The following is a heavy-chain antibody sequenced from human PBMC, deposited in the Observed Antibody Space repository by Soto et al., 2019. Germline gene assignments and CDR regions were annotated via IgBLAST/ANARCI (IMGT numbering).Heavy chain of an antibody. CDR1: GFTFSASS. V-gene: IGHV3-73*01. D-gene: IGHD1-26*01. CDR2: IRSKANNYAT. CDR3: AIEGAGFGY. Sequence: EFQLVESGGGLAQPGGSVRLSCAASGFTFSASSMHWVRQAAGKGLEWLGRIRSKANNYATVYSEVLKGRSIISRDDSQDTMFLEMNNLRTVDTAMYYCAIEGAGFGYWGQGTLVTVSS. J-gene: IGHJ4*02.